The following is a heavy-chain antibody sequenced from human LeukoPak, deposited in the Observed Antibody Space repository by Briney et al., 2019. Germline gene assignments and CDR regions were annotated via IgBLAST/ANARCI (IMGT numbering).Heavy chain of an antibody. CDR1: GFTFSSYA. Sequence: GGSLRLSCAASGFTFSSYAMSWVRQAPGKGLEWVSAVTGSGGSTNYADSVKGRFTISRDNSKNTLYLHMISLRAEDTAVYYCAKETRDDHYFDYWGQGTLVTVSS. CDR3: AKETRDDHYFDY. D-gene: IGHD1-1*01. V-gene: IGHV3-23*01. CDR2: VTGSGGST. J-gene: IGHJ4*02.